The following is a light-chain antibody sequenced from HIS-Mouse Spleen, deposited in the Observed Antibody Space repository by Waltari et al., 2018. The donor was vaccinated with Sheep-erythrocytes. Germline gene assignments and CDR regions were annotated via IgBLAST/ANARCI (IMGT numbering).Light chain of an antibody. CDR1: SSDVGSYNL. V-gene: IGLV2-23*01. CDR3: CSYAGSSTPWV. Sequence: QSALTQPASVSGSPGQPLTIPCPGTSSDVGSYNLVSWYQQHPGKAPTLMLYEGSKRPSGVSNRFSGSKSGNTASLTISGRQAEDEADYYCCSYAGSSTPWVFGGGTKLTVL. CDR2: EGS. J-gene: IGLJ3*02.